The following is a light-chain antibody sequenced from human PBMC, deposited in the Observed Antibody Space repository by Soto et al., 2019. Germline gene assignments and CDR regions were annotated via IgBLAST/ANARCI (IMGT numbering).Light chain of an antibody. Sequence: QSVLTQPASVSGSPGQSITISCTGTSSDVADYNYVSWYQQHPGKPPKLVIYEVSGRPSGISNRFSGSKSGNTASLTISGLQAEDEADYYCCSYAGSYTYVFGSGTNVTV. J-gene: IGLJ1*01. CDR3: CSYAGSYTYV. CDR1: SSDVADYNY. V-gene: IGLV2-14*01. CDR2: EVS.